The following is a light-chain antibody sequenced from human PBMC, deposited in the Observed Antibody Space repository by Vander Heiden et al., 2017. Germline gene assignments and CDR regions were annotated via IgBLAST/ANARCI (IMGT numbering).Light chain of an antibody. CDR1: QSISSY. V-gene: IGKV1-39*01. CDR3: QQSYSTPRT. CDR2: AAS. J-gene: IGKJ1*01. Sequence: DIHMTQSPSSLSASVGDRVTITCRPSQSISSYLNWYQQKPGKAPKLLIYAASSLQSGVPSRFSGSGSGTDFTLTISSLQPEDFATYYSQQSYSTPRTFGQGTKVEIK.